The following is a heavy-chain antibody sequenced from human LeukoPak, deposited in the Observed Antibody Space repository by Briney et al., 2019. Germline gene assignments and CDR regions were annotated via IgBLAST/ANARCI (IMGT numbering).Heavy chain of an antibody. Sequence: PGGSLRLSCAASGFTFSRFSMNWVGQAPGKGLEWVSSISSTSSYIYYADSVKGRFTISRDKDKNSVYLQMTSLRAEDTAVYYCARESGSRSYYYYMDVWGKGTTVTVSS. V-gene: IGHV3-21*01. CDR3: ARESGSRSYYYYMDV. J-gene: IGHJ6*03. D-gene: IGHD2-2*01. CDR2: ISSTSSYI. CDR1: GFTFSRFS.